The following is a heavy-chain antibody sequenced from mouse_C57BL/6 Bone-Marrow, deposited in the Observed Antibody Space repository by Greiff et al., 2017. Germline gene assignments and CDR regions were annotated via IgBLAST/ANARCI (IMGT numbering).Heavy chain of an antibody. D-gene: IGHD3-2*02. CDR1: GYSITSGYY. V-gene: IGHV3-6*01. Sequence: EVQLQQSGPGLVKPSQSLSLTCSVTGYSITSGYYWNWIRQFPGNKLEWMGYISYDGSNNYNPSLKNRISITRDKSKNQCFLKLNSVTTADTATYYCARVGGLSYFDYWGQGTTLTVSS. J-gene: IGHJ2*01. CDR3: ARVGGLSYFDY. CDR2: ISYDGSN.